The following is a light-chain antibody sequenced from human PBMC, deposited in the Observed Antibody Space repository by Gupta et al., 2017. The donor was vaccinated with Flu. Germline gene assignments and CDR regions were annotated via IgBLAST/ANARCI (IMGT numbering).Light chain of an antibody. V-gene: IGKV1-39*01. Sequence: GDRVTITCRASQSISSFLKWYQQKPGKAPKLLMHTSSSLQSGVPSRFSGSGSGTEFTLTISSLQPDDFATYFCQQSYSFPLAFGGGTKVEIK. CDR1: QSISSF. CDR2: TSS. J-gene: IGKJ4*01. CDR3: QQSYSFPLA.